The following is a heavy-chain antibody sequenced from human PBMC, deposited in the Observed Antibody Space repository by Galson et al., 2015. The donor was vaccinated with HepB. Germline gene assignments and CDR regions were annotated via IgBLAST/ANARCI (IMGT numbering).Heavy chain of an antibody. CDR2: ISSSGSTI. Sequence: SLRLSCAASGFTFSSYEMNWVRQAPGKGLEWVSYISSSGSTIYYADSVKGRFTISRDNAKNSLYLQMNSLRAEDTAVYYCARYCSGGSCPLALDYWGQGTLVTVSS. V-gene: IGHV3-48*03. CDR3: ARYCSGGSCPLALDY. D-gene: IGHD2-15*01. CDR1: GFTFSSYE. J-gene: IGHJ4*02.